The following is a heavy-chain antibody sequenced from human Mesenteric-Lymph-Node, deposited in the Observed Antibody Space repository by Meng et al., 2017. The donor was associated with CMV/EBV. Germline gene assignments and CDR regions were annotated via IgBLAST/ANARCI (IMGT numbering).Heavy chain of an antibody. CDR2: IKSKTDGETA. D-gene: IGHD2-2*01. V-gene: IGHV3-15*01. Sequence: GESLKISCAASGFTFTSAWMSWVRQAPGKGLEWVGRIKSKTDGETADYAAPVRGRFTISRDDSKTTLYLQMTSLKTEDTAVYYCWLAGYCSSTSCLPYFDYWGQGTLVTVSS. J-gene: IGHJ4*02. CDR3: WLAGYCSSTSCLPYFDY. CDR1: GFTFTSAW.